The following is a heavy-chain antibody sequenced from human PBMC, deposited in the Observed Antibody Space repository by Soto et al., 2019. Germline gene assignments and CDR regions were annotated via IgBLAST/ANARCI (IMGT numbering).Heavy chain of an antibody. CDR3: PIDKPISNRHCYYGIDX. D-gene: IGHD3-16*02. J-gene: IGHJ6*02. Sequence: ASEKASSKAAGDTFTIGSGHWWRQAPGQRLKWMGFINAGNGNTKYSHQSQGRVTITRDTSASTAYMELSSLRSEDTAVYYCPIDKPISNRHCYYGIDXWGQGTPVTFS. V-gene: IGHV1-3*01. CDR1: GDTFTIGS. CDR2: INAGNGNT.